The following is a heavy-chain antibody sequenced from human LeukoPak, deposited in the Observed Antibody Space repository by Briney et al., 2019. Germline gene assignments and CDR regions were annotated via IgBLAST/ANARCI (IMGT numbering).Heavy chain of an antibody. J-gene: IGHJ4*02. CDR1: GFTFSDYW. V-gene: IGHV3-74*01. CDR3: ARGRPHGNDY. Sequence: PGGSLRLSCAASGFTFSDYWIHWVRQAPGKGLVWVSRINTDGSITTYADSVKGRFSISRDNAKNTLYLQMNSLRVEDTAVYYCARGRPHGNDYWGQGTLVTVSS. CDR2: INTDGSIT. D-gene: IGHD4-23*01.